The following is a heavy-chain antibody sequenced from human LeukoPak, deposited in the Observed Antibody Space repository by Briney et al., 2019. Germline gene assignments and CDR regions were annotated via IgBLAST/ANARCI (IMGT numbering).Heavy chain of an antibody. J-gene: IGHJ3*02. Sequence: PGRSLRLSCAAPGFTFSTYEMHWVRQAPGKGLEWVAVISSDGSSKYYTDSVEGRFTLSRDNSKNTLYLQVNSLGAEDTAVYYCARDRDCSSTTCFNAFDIWGQGTMVTVSS. CDR2: ISSDGSSK. CDR1: GFTFSTYE. V-gene: IGHV3-30*04. D-gene: IGHD2-2*01. CDR3: ARDRDCSSTTCFNAFDI.